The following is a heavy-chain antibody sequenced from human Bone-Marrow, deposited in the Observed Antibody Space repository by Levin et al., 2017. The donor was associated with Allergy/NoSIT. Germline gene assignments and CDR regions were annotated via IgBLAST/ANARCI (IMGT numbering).Heavy chain of an antibody. CDR1: GYSFTSFY. D-gene: IGHD3-16*01. Sequence: GESLKISCKASGYSFTSFYMHWVRQAPGQGLEWMGMINPSDGSTTYAQKFQGRVTMTRDTSTSTVDMELSSLRSEDTAVYYCSTDGVMARIDYWGQGTLVTVSS. CDR2: INPSDGST. J-gene: IGHJ4*02. V-gene: IGHV1-46*01. CDR3: STDGVMARIDY.